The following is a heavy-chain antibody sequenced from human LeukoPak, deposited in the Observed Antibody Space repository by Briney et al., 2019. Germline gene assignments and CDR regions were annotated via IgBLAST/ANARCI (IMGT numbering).Heavy chain of an antibody. CDR1: GGSISSYY. V-gene: IGHV4-59*08. CDR2: IYYSGST. J-gene: IGHJ4*02. Sequence: PSETLSLTCTASGGSISSYYWSWIRQPPGKGLEWIGYIYYSGSTNYNPSLKSRVTISVDTSKNQFSLKLSSVTAADTAVYYCARRAFVGASFDYWGQGTLVTVSS. D-gene: IGHD1-26*01. CDR3: ARRAFVGASFDY.